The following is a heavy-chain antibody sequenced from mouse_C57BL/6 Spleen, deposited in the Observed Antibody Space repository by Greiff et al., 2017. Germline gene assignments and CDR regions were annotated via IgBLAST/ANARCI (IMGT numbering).Heavy chain of an antibody. D-gene: IGHD3-2*01. CDR2: ISRGSSTI. CDR3: ARDRDYAMDY. J-gene: IGHJ4*01. CDR1: GFTFSDYG. V-gene: IGHV5-17*01. Sequence: EVKLVESGGGLVKPGGSLTLSCAASGFTFSDYGMHWVRQAPEKGLEWVAYISRGSSTIYYADTVTGRFTISRDNAKNTLFLQMTSLRSEDTAMYYCARDRDYAMDYWGQGTSVTVSS.